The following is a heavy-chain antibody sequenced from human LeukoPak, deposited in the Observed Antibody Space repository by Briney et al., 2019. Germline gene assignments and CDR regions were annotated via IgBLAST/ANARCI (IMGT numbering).Heavy chain of an antibody. CDR2: IWYDGSNK. D-gene: IGHD1-26*01. V-gene: IGHV3-33*01. J-gene: IGHJ4*02. CDR3: ARGERVGAKFFDY. CDR1: GFTFSSYG. Sequence: GGSLRLSCAASGFTFSSYGMHWVRQAPGKGLEWVAVIWYDGSNKYYADSVKGRFTISRDNSKNTLYLQMNSLGAEDTAVYYCARGERVGAKFFDYWGQGTLVTVSS.